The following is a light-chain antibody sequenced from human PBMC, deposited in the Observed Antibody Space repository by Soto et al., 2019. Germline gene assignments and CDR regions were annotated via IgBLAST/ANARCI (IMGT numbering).Light chain of an antibody. CDR1: QGIGSW. Sequence: EIQMTQSPSSVSASIGDRVTITCRASQGIGSWLAWYQQRPGKAPNLLIFDVSTLQTGVPSRFSGNGSETDFSLTISSLQPEEFATYYCQQGYKFPLTFRGGTKVDIK. J-gene: IGKJ4*01. V-gene: IGKV1-12*01. CDR2: DVS. CDR3: QQGYKFPLT.